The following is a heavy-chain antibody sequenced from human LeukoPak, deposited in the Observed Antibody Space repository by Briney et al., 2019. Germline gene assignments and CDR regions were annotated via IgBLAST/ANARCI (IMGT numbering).Heavy chain of an antibody. D-gene: IGHD5-18*01. CDR2: IYYSGST. CDR1: GGSISSGGYY. Sequence: SETLPLTCTVSGGSISSGGYYWSWIRQHPGKGLEWIGYIYYSGSTYYNPSLKSRVTISVDTSKNQFSLKLSSVTAADTAVYYCAREGGLMDTAMGPFDYWGQGTLVTVSS. J-gene: IGHJ4*02. V-gene: IGHV4-31*03. CDR3: AREGGLMDTAMGPFDY.